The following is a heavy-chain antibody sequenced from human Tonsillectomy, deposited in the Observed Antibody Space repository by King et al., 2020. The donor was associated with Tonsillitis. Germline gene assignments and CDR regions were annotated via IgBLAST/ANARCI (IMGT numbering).Heavy chain of an antibody. Sequence: QLQESGPGLVKPSETLSLTCIVSGGTISSSSYYWGWIRQPPGKGLEWIGSMDYSGSTYYNSSLKSRGTISGDTSKNQFSLKLTTGTAADTAVYYCARRGIVPAARDFYYYSMDVWGKGTTVTVSS. CDR2: MDYSGST. CDR1: GGTISSSSYY. D-gene: IGHD2-2*01. V-gene: IGHV4-39*01. CDR3: ARRGIVPAARDFYYYSMDV. J-gene: IGHJ6*03.